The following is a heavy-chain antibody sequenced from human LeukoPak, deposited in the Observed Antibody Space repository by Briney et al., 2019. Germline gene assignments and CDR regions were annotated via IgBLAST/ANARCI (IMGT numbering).Heavy chain of an antibody. CDR1: GNIFTSSY. Sequence: ASVKVSCKASGNIFTSSYTHWVRQAPGQGLEWMGVINPSDGTRNYAQKLQDRVTMTTDTSTTTAYMELRSLTSDDTAVYYCARAIETYYYDSSGSHYFDYWGQGTLVTVSS. D-gene: IGHD3-22*01. V-gene: IGHV1-46*01. CDR2: INPSDGTR. CDR3: ARAIETYYYDSSGSHYFDY. J-gene: IGHJ4*02.